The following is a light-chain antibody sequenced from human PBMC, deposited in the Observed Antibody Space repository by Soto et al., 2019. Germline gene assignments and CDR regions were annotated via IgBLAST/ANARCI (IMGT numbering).Light chain of an antibody. Sequence: QSALTQPPSVSGPPGQSVTISCTGTSSDVGSYNRVSWYQQPPGTAPKVIIYEVSNRPSGVPDRFSGSKSGNTASLTISGLQPEDEADYYCYSFTSSNTYVFGTGTKLTVL. V-gene: IGLV2-18*02. CDR3: YSFTSSNTYV. CDR2: EVS. J-gene: IGLJ1*01. CDR1: SSDVGSYNR.